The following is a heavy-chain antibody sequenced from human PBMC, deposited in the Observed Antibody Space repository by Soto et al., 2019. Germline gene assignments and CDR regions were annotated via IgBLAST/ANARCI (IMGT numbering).Heavy chain of an antibody. D-gene: IGHD6-13*01. CDR3: GRAHRDLQQLVHYYYSMDV. CDR2: IYHSRST. CDR1: GSPIRICCYH. V-gene: IGHV4-30-2*01. J-gene: IGHJ6*02. Sequence: SESLSPTYNNSGSPIRICCYHRSWKPQPPGKGPEWIGYIYHSRSTYYNPSLKSRVTISVDRSKNQFSLKLTSVTAADTAVYYCGRAHRDLQQLVHYYYSMDVWGQGTTVS.